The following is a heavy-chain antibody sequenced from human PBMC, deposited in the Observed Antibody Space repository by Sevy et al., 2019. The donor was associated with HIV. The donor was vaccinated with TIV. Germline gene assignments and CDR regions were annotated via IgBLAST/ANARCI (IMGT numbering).Heavy chain of an antibody. D-gene: IGHD1-26*01. CDR3: AGENAWGRGYS. Sequence: SETLSLTCTVSGGSITSLYWNWIRQPPGKGLEWMANIYYNGHINYNPSLKSRVTLSLDTSKNQFALRLSSVPAADTAMYYCAGENAWGRGYSWGQGTLVTVSS. CDR2: IYYNGHI. J-gene: IGHJ4*02. V-gene: IGHV4-59*08. CDR1: GGSITSLY.